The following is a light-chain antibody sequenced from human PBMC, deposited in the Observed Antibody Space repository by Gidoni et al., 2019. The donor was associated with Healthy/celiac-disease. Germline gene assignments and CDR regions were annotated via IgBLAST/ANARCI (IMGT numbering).Light chain of an antibody. Sequence: QSALTQPASVSGSPGQSITISCTGTSSDDGGYNYVSWYQQHPGKAPKPMIYDVSNRPSGVSNRYSGSKSGNTACLTISGLQAEDEADYYCSSYTSSSTPVVFGGGTKLTVL. V-gene: IGLV2-14*03. CDR3: SSYTSSSTPVV. J-gene: IGLJ2*01. CDR1: SSDDGGYNY. CDR2: DVS.